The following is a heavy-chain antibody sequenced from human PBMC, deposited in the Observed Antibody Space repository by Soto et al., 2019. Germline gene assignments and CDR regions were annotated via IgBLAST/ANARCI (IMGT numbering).Heavy chain of an antibody. J-gene: IGHJ4*02. V-gene: IGHV3-74*01. Sequence: EVQLVESGGGLVQPGGSLRLSCAASGFTFSSYWMHWVRKAPGKGLVWVSRINSDGSSTSYADSVKGRFTISRDNAKNTLYLQMNSLRAEDTAVYYCARGPRSGQLPTVYWGQGTLVTVSS. CDR3: ARGPRSGQLPTVY. D-gene: IGHD2-2*01. CDR1: GFTFSSYW. CDR2: INSDGSST.